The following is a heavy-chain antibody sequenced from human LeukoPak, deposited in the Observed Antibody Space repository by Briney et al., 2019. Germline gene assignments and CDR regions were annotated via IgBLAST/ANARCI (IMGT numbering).Heavy chain of an antibody. CDR1: GFTFSNYW. CDR2: IKEDGSEK. D-gene: IGHD3-22*01. CDR3: ARDAIDPFYYDSSGFIQHFDY. V-gene: IGHV3-7*01. J-gene: IGHJ4*02. Sequence: GGSLRLSCAASGFTFSNYWMSWVRQAPGEGLQWVANIKEDGSEKHYVDSVKGRFTISRDNAKSSLYLQMDSLRAEDTAVYYCARDAIDPFYYDSSGFIQHFDYWGQGTLVTVSS.